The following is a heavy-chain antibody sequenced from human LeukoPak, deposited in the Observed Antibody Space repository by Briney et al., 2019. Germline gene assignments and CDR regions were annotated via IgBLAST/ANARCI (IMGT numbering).Heavy chain of an antibody. CDR2: IYYSGST. V-gene: IGHV4-39*07. CDR1: GGSISSSSYY. CDR3: ARVRVGAFDI. J-gene: IGHJ3*02. Sequence: NPSETLSLTCTVSGGSISSSSYYWGWIRQPPGKGLEWIGSIYYSGSTYYNPSLKSRVTISVDTSKNQFSLKLSSVTAADTAVYYCARVRVGAFDIWGQGTMVTVSS.